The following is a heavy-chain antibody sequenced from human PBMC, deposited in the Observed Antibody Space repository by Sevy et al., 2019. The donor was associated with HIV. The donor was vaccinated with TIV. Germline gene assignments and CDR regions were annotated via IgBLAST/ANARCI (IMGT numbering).Heavy chain of an antibody. D-gene: IGHD5-18*01. Sequence: GGSRRLSGKPSGFRFSNFNMSWIRLAPGKGLDWVAYVSPGGVPNYYGDSVKGRFTISRDFAKNSLSLQMNSLKAEDTAVYYCARGMGWIQTWLPDYWGQGTLVTVSS. V-gene: IGHV3-11*01. CDR3: ARGMGWIQTWLPDY. CDR1: GFRFSNFN. CDR2: VSPGGVPN. J-gene: IGHJ4*02.